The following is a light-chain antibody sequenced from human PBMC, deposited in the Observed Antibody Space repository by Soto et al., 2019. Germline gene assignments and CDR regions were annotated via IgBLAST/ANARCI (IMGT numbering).Light chain of an antibody. CDR3: HRYNSVPLT. CDR2: DAS. Sequence: EFVVTQSPGTLSLSLGERATLSCRTSQSVRSRYLAWYQQKPGQAPTLLIYDASSRPGGIPDRFIGSGSGTDFTLTISSLQPEDVATYFCHRYNSVPLTFGGGTKVDIK. CDR1: QSVRSRY. J-gene: IGKJ4*01. V-gene: IGKV3-20*01.